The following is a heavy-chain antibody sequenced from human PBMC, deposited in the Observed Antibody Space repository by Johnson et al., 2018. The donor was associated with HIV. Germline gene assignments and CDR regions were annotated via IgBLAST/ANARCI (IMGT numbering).Heavy chain of an antibody. J-gene: IGHJ3*02. V-gene: IGHV3-7*05. CDR3: VRDRSKLLYPFDAFDI. D-gene: IGHD2-21*02. Sequence: MLLVESGGGVVQPGRSLRLSCAASGLTFNNYWMTWVRQAPGKGLEWVANIKEDGSEKYYVDSVKGRFTISRDNVKNSLYLQMNSLRAEDTAVYYCVRDRSKLLYPFDAFDIWGQGTMVTVSS. CDR2: IKEDGSEK. CDR1: GLTFNNYW.